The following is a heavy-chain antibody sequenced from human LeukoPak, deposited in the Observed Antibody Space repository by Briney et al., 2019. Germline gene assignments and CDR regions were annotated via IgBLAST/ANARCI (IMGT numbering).Heavy chain of an antibody. V-gene: IGHV3-30*18. J-gene: IGHJ3*02. CDR1: GFTFSNFA. CDR3: AKGSSGYYRDAFDI. CDR2: ISYDGNKK. Sequence: GGSLRLSCAASGFTFSNFAMHFVRQAPGKGLEGVALISYDGNKKEYGESVKGRCTISRDNSQNTLYLQMNSLRAEDTAVYYCAKGSSGYYRDAFDIWGQGTMVTVSS. D-gene: IGHD3-22*01.